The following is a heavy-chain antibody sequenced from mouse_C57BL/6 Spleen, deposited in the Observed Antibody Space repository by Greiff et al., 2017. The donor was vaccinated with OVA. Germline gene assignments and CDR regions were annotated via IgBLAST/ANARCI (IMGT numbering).Heavy chain of an antibody. V-gene: IGHV1-26*01. CDR1: GYTFTDYY. Sequence: EVQLQQSGPELVKPGASVKLSCKASGYTFTDYYMNWVKQSHGQSLEWIGDINPNNGGTSYNQKFKGKATLTVDTSSSTAYMALRSLTSEDSADYYGARNCYAMDYWGQGTSVTVSS. CDR2: INPNNGGT. J-gene: IGHJ4*01. CDR3: ARNCYAMDY.